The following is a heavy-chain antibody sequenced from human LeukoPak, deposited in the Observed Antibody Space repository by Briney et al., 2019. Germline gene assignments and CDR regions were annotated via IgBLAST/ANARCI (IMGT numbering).Heavy chain of an antibody. CDR3: ARLYDILTGRWGYFDY. J-gene: IGHJ4*02. D-gene: IGHD3-9*01. Sequence: NPGGSLRLSCANSVFTFSDYYMSWIRQAPGKGLEWVSYISSSGSTIYYADSVKGRFTISRDNAKNSLYLQMNSLRAEDTAVYYCARLYDILTGRWGYFDYWGQGTLVTVSS. V-gene: IGHV3-11*01. CDR2: ISSSGSTI. CDR1: VFTFSDYY.